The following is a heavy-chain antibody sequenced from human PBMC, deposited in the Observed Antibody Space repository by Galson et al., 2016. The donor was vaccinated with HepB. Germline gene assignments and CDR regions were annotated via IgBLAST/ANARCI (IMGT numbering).Heavy chain of an antibody. CDR3: ASPDLALTGTGEQYFQH. CDR1: GFTFSTYS. V-gene: IGHV3-21*06. J-gene: IGHJ1*01. CDR2: ISGSSSQK. Sequence: SLRLSCAASGFTFSTYSMNWVRQAPGEGLEWVSSISGSSSQKYYADSVKGRFTISRDNAKNSVFLQMDSLRAEDTAIYYCASPDLALTGTGEQYFQHWGQGTLVSVSS. D-gene: IGHD6-19*01.